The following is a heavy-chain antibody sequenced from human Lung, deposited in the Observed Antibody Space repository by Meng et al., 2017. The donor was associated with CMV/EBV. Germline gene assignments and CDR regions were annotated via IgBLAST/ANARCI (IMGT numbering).Heavy chain of an antibody. V-gene: IGHV1-69*10. D-gene: IGHD3-3*01. Sequence: SVXVSXKASGGTFSSYAISWVRQAPGQGLEWMGGIIPILGIANYAQKFQGRVTITADKSTSTAYMELSSLRSEDTAVYYCARDSITIFGVVTKNDYYYYGMDVWXKGTXVTVSS. CDR3: ARDSITIFGVVTKNDYYYYGMDV. J-gene: IGHJ6*04. CDR1: GGTFSSYA. CDR2: IIPILGIA.